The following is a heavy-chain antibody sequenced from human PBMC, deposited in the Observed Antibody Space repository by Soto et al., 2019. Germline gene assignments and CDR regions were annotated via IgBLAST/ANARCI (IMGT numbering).Heavy chain of an antibody. CDR1: GSTFSSYA. Sequence: EVQVLESGGGLVQPGGSLRLSCAASGSTFSSYAMSWVRQAPGKGLEWVSSMSASGGNTYYADSVKGRFTISRDNSKNTLYLQMNSLRAEDTAIYYCAGGNYDTINWFDLWGQGTLVTVSS. V-gene: IGHV3-23*01. CDR3: AGGNYDTINWFDL. J-gene: IGHJ5*02. CDR2: MSASGGNT. D-gene: IGHD1-26*01.